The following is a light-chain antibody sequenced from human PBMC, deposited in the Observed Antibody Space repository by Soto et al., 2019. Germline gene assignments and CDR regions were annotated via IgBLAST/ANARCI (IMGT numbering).Light chain of an antibody. CDR2: AAS. V-gene: IGKV1-27*01. J-gene: IGKJ1*01. Sequence: DIQMTQSPSSLSASVGDRVTITCRASQDISAYLAWYQQRPGKVPTLLIYAASTLQSGVPSRFSGSGSGTDFTLTISGLQPEEVATYYCQKYDSAPRTFGQGTKVEIK. CDR3: QKYDSAPRT. CDR1: QDISAY.